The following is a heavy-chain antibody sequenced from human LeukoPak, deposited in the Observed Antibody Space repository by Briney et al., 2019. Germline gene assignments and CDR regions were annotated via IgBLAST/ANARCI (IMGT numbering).Heavy chain of an antibody. D-gene: IGHD2/OR15-2a*01. V-gene: IGHV1-69*01. CDR3: ARGEYNWFDP. CDR1: GGTFSSYA. J-gene: IGHJ5*02. Sequence: ASVKVSCKASGGTFSSYAISWVRQAPGQGLEWMGGIIPIFGTANYAQKFQGRVTITADESTSTAYMELSSLRSDDTAVYYCARGEYNWFDPWGQGTLVTVSS. CDR2: IIPIFGTA.